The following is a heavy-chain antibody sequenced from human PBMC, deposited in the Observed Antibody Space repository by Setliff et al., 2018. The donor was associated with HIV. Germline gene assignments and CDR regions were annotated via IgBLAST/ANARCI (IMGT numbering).Heavy chain of an antibody. CDR1: GYTFTSYG. J-gene: IGHJ4*02. CDR3: ARVWDWNYDLGY. V-gene: IGHV1-18*01. D-gene: IGHD1-7*01. CDR2: ISAYNGNT. Sequence: ASVKVSCKASGYTFTSYGISWVRQAPGQGLEWMGWISAYNGNTNYAQKFRGRVTMTRDTSTSTAYTELRSLKSDDTAVYYCARVWDWNYDLGYWGQGTLVTVS.